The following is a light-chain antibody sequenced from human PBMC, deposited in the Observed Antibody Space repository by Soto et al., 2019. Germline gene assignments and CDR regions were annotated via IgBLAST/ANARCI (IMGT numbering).Light chain of an antibody. CDR3: TAYAGSNFPVV. J-gene: IGLJ3*02. Sequence: QSALTQPPSASGSPGQSVTISCTGASSDIGSYNFVSWYQQHPDKAPKLLIYAVTQRPSGVPDRFSGSKSGNTASLTVSGLLAEDEADYYGTAYAGSNFPVVFGGGTKVTVL. CDR2: AVT. CDR1: SSDIGSYNF. V-gene: IGLV2-8*01.